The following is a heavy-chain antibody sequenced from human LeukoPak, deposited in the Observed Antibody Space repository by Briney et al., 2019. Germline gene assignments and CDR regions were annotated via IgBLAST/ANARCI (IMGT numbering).Heavy chain of an antibody. V-gene: IGHV5-51*01. CDR1: GYSFTSYW. CDR3: ARSGYDYHYYYYYMDV. Sequence: KPGESLKIPCKGSGYSFTSYWIGWVRQMPGKGLEWMGIIYPGDSDTRYSPSFQGQVTISADKSISTAYLQWSSLKASDTAMYYCARSGYDYHYYYYYMDVWGKGTTVTVSS. J-gene: IGHJ6*03. D-gene: IGHD5-12*01. CDR2: IYPGDSDT.